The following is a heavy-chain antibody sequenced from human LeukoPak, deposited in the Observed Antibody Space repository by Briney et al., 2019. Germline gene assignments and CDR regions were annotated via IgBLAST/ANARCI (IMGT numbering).Heavy chain of an antibody. D-gene: IGHD5-24*01. CDR2: INHSGST. CDR3: AHSGDRSQRFMDV. V-gene: IGHV4-34*01. J-gene: IGHJ6*02. Sequence: SETLSLTCAVYGGSFSGYYWSWIRQPPGKGLEWIGEINHSGSTNYNPSLKSRVTISVDTSKNQFFLKLSSVTAADTAVYHCAHSGDRSQRFMDVWGQGTTVTVSS. CDR1: GGSFSGYY.